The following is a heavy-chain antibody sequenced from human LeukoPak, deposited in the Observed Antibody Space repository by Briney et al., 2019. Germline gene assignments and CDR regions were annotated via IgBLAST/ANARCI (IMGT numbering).Heavy chain of an antibody. J-gene: IGHJ3*02. CDR1: GFTFSSYA. D-gene: IGHD6-13*01. CDR3: AKAFREYGSSTYSSFDI. V-gene: IGHV3-23*01. Sequence: GGSVRLSCAASGFTFSSYAMSWVCQAPGKGLQWVPTITGTTHYADSVSGRFTISRDNSKNILYLQTNSLSTEDTDIYYCAKAFREYGSSTYSSFDIWGHGKMVTVSS. CDR2: ITGTT.